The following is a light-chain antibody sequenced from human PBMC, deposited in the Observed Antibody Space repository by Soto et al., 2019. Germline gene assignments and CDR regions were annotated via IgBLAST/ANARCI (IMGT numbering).Light chain of an antibody. V-gene: IGLV2-14*01. J-gene: IGLJ1*01. CDR2: DVS. CDR1: SNDVGGYNY. CDR3: SSYTSSSYTSSSTLYV. Sequence: QSALTQPASVSRSPGQSITISCTGTSNDVGGYNYVSWYQQYPGKAPKLMIYDVSNRPSGVSNRFSGSKSGNTASLTISGLQAEDEADYYCSSYTSSSYTSSSTLYVFGTGTKVTVL.